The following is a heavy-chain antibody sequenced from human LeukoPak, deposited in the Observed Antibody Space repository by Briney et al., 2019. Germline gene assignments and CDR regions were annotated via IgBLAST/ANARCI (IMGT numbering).Heavy chain of an antibody. J-gene: IGHJ4*02. CDR3: AGITGDLDY. CDR1: GGSFSGYY. D-gene: IGHD7-27*01. CDR2: INHSGST. Sequence: SETLSLTCAVYGGSFSGYYWSWICHPPGKGLEWIGEINHSGSTNYNPSLKSRVTISVDTSKNQFSLNLSSVTAADTAVYYCAGITGDLDYWVRGTLVTVSS. V-gene: IGHV4-34*01.